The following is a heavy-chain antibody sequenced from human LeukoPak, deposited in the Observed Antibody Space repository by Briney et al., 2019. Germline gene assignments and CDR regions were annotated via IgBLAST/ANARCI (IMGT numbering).Heavy chain of an antibody. CDR1: GYTFTSYD. CDR3: ARGSGRWLQLNYYFDY. V-gene: IGHV1-8*01. J-gene: IGHJ4*02. CDR2: MYPNSGNT. Sequence: ASVKVSCKASGYTFTSYDINWVRQATGQGLEWMGWMYPNSGNTGYAQKFQGRVTMTRNTSISTAYMELSSLRSEDTAVYYCARGSGRWLQLNYYFDYWGQGTLVTVSS. D-gene: IGHD5-24*01.